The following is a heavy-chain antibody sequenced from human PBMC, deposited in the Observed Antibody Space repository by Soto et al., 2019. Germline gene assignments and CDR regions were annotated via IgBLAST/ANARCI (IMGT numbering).Heavy chain of an antibody. CDR3: AAELGVPTGPPAWYCVGP. V-gene: IGHV4-4*07. CDR1: GGSISDYY. CDR2: IHASGTT. J-gene: IGHJ5*02. D-gene: IGHD2-15*01. Sequence: PSETLSLTCTVSGGSISDYYWNWIRQPAGKGLEWIGRIHASGTTNYNPSLKSRVTMSIDTSQNQFSLRLTFVTAADTAVYYCAAELGVPTGPPAWYCVGPWGQGPLVTVSS.